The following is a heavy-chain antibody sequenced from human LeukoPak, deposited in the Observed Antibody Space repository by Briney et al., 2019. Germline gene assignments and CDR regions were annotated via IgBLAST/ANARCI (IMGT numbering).Heavy chain of an antibody. J-gene: IGHJ3*02. V-gene: IGHV3-53*04. CDR2: IYSSSIT. D-gene: IGHD3-10*01. CDR1: GFTVSSDY. CDR3: ARGRGAANDAFDI. Sequence: PGGSLKLSCAASGFTVSSDYMSWVRQAPGKGLEWVSVIYSSSITSYAHSVKGRFTISRHNSKNTLYLQMNSLRADDTAVYYCARGRGAANDAFDIWGQGTMVTVSS.